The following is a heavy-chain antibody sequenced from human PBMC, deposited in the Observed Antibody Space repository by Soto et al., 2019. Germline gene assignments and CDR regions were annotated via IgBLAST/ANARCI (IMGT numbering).Heavy chain of an antibody. Sequence: EVQVVESGGGLIQPGGSLRLSCEVSGFSVTANYMSWVRQAPEKGLEWVSVIYSGGSTYYVDSVKGRFSIPRDISINTLSLQINHLRAEATAVYYCHGYGYWGQATLVTVPS. CDR2: IYSGGST. CDR3: HGYGY. CDR1: GFSVTANY. J-gene: IGHJ4*02. D-gene: IGHD5-12*01. V-gene: IGHV3-53*01.